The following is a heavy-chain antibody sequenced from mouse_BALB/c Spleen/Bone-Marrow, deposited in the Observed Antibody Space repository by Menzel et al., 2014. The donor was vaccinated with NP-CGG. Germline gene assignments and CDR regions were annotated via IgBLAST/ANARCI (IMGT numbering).Heavy chain of an antibody. J-gene: IGHJ4*01. CDR3: ARSIYDGYSEAMDY. Sequence: QVQLKESGTDLVRPGTSVKVSCKASGYAFTNYLIEWIKQMPGQGLEWVGVINPGSGGINYNERFKGKATLTADKSSSTAYMQLSSLTSDDSAVYFCARSIYDGYSEAMDYWGQGTSVTVSS. CDR1: GYAFTNYL. D-gene: IGHD2-3*01. V-gene: IGHV1-54*03. CDR2: INPGSGGI.